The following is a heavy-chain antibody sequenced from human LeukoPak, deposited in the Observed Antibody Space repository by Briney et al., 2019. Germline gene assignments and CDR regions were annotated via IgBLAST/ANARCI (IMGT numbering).Heavy chain of an antibody. D-gene: IGHD6-6*01. CDR2: IYSGGST. Sequence: PGGSLRLSCAASGFAFSTYSMNWVRQAPGKGLEWVSVIYSGGSTYYADSVKGRFTISRDNSKNTLYLQMNSLRAEDTAVYYCAREGGIAARNYWGQGTLVTVSS. J-gene: IGHJ4*02. CDR3: AREGGIAARNY. V-gene: IGHV3-66*01. CDR1: GFAFSTYS.